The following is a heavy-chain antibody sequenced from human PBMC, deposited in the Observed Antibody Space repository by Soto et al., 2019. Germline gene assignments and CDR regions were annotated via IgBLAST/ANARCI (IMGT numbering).Heavy chain of an antibody. V-gene: IGHV3-30-3*01. CDR3: ARDTQWLVRPGSNIGYYYGMDV. Sequence: QVQLVESGGGVVQPGRSLRLSCAASGFTFSSYAMHWVRQAPGKGLEWVAVISYDGSNKYYADSVKGRFTISRDNSKNTLYLQMNSLRAEDTDVYYCARDTQWLVRPGSNIGYYYGMDVWGQGTTVTVSS. CDR2: ISYDGSNK. J-gene: IGHJ6*02. D-gene: IGHD6-19*01. CDR1: GFTFSSYA.